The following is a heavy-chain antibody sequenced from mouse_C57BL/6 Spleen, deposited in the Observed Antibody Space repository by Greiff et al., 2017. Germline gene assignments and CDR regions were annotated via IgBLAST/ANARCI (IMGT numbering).Heavy chain of an antibody. V-gene: IGHV1-55*01. CDR1: GYTFTSYW. CDR2: ISPGSGST. D-gene: IGHD1-1*01. Sequence: QVQLQQPGAELVKPGASVKMSCKASGYTFTSYWITWVKQRPGQGLEWIGDISPGSGSTNYNEKFKSKATLTVDTSSSTAYMQLSSLTSEDSAVYYCARTYGSSYYAMDYWGQGTSVTVSS. CDR3: ARTYGSSYYAMDY. J-gene: IGHJ4*01.